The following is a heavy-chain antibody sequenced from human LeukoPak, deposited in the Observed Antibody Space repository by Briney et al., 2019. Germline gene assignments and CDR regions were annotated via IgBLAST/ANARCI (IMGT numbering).Heavy chain of an antibody. CDR2: IYYSGST. CDR1: GGSISSYY. J-gene: IGHJ3*02. Sequence: SETLSLTGPVSGGSISSYYWSWIRQPPGKGREWIGYIYYSGSTNYNPSLKSRVTISVDTSKNQFSLKLSSVTAADTAVYYCASPWEDAFDIWGQGTMVTVSS. D-gene: IGHD1-26*01. CDR3: ASPWEDAFDI. V-gene: IGHV4-59*13.